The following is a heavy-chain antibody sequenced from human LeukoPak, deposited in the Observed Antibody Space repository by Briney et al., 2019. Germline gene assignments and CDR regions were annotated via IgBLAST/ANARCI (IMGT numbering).Heavy chain of an antibody. D-gene: IGHD2/OR15-2a*01. CDR3: ARADCSSSTCYLRSSWFDP. Sequence: KTGGSLRLSCAASGFTFSSYSMNWVRQAPGKGLEWVSSISTSSTFIYYTYSVKGRFTISRDNAKNSLYLQMNSLSAEDTAVYYCARADCSSSTCYLRSSWFDPWGQGTLVAVSS. J-gene: IGHJ5*02. CDR1: GFTFSSYS. CDR2: ISTSSTFI. V-gene: IGHV3-21*01.